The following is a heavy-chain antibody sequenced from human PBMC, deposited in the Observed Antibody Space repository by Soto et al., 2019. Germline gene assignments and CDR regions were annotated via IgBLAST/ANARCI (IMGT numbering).Heavy chain of an antibody. V-gene: IGHV3-33*01. CDR2: IWNDESNK. J-gene: IGHJ4*02. Sequence: QVQLVESGGGVVQPGRSLRLSCAASGFTFSSYHMHWVRQAPGKGLEWVAVIWNDESNKYYADSVKGRFTISRDNSKNTRWLQMNSLRVEDTAVYYCARIGSWALNFDYWGQGTLVTVSS. CDR1: GFTFSSYH. CDR3: ARIGSWALNFDY. D-gene: IGHD6-13*01.